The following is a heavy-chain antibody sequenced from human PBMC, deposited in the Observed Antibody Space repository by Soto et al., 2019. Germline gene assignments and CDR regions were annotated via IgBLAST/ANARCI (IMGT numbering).Heavy chain of an antibody. J-gene: IGHJ4*02. Sequence: EVQLVESGGGLVQPGGSLRLSCAASGFTFSSYWMHWVRHAPGKGLVWVSRINSDGSSTSYADSVKCRFTISRANAKNTLYLPMQGLRAENTAVYYCVRTSLVVAAATREDYWGQGTLVTVSS. D-gene: IGHD2-15*01. CDR2: INSDGSST. V-gene: IGHV3-74*01. CDR3: VRTSLVVAAATREDY. CDR1: GFTFSSYW.